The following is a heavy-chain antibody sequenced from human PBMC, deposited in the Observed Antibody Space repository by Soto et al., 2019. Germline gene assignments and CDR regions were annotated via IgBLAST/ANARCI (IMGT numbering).Heavy chain of an antibody. CDR2: IWYDGSEK. D-gene: IGHD6-25*01. Sequence: QVQLVESGGGVVQPGKSLRLSCAASGFSFSTYGMHWVRQAPGRGLEWVALIWYDGSEKYYADSVTGRFTISRDNFRRTVSLAMHSLRDADTAVYFCAGAANSAGQTYWGQGTLVTVSS. V-gene: IGHV3-33*01. CDR3: AGAANSAGQTY. CDR1: GFSFSTYG. J-gene: IGHJ4*02.